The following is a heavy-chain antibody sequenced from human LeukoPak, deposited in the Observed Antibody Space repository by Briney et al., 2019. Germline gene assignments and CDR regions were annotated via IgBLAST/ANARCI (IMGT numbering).Heavy chain of an antibody. CDR2: IIPIFGTA. Sequence: ASVKVSCKASGGTFSSYAISWVRQAPGQGLEWMGGIIPIFGTANYAQKFQGRVTITADKSTSTAYMELSSLRSEDTAVYYCARGIAVAGVFDYWGQGTLVTVSS. CDR1: GGTFSSYA. D-gene: IGHD6-19*01. J-gene: IGHJ4*02. V-gene: IGHV1-69*06. CDR3: ARGIAVAGVFDY.